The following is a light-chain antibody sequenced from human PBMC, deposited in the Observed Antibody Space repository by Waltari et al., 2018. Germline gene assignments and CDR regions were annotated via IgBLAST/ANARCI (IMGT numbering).Light chain of an antibody. CDR3: QQYNNWLT. Sequence: EIVMTQSPATLSSSPGERATLPCRASQSVSSNLAWYQQKPGQAPRLLTYGASTRATGIPARFSGSGSGTEFTLTISSLQSEDFAVYYCQQYNNWLTFGGGTKVEIK. CDR1: QSVSSN. J-gene: IGKJ4*01. CDR2: GAS. V-gene: IGKV3-15*01.